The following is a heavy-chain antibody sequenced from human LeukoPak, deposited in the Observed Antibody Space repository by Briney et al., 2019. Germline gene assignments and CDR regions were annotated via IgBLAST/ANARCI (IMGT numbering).Heavy chain of an antibody. Sequence: SETLSLTCTVSGGSISSYYWCWIRQPPGKGLEWIGYIYYSGSTNYNPSLKSRVTISVDTSKNQFSLKLSSVTAADTAVYYCARHYYDSSGYYWAYYYGMDVWGQGTTVTVSS. V-gene: IGHV4-59*08. CDR1: GGSISSYY. D-gene: IGHD3-22*01. J-gene: IGHJ6*02. CDR2: IYYSGST. CDR3: ARHYYDSSGYYWAYYYGMDV.